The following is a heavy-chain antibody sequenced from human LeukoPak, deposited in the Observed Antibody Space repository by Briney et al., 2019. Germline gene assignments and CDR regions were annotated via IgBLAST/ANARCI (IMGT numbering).Heavy chain of an antibody. CDR3: ARAGGDYYDSSGYGRFDY. J-gene: IGHJ4*02. Sequence: PSETLSLTCTVSGGSISSSSYYWGWIRQPPGKGLEWIGSIYYSGSTYYNPSLKSRVTISVDTSKNQFSLKLSSVTAADTAVYYCARAGGDYYDSSGYGRFDYWGQGTLVTVSS. CDR1: GGSISSSSYY. CDR2: IYYSGST. D-gene: IGHD3-22*01. V-gene: IGHV4-39*07.